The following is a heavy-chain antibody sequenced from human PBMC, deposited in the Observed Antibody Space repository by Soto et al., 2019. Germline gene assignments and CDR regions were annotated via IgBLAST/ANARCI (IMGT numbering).Heavy chain of an antibody. V-gene: IGHV3-30-3*01. CDR2: ISYDGSNK. D-gene: IGHD5-18*01. J-gene: IGHJ5*02. CDR3: ARDPSFRIQLWLQDWFDP. CDR1: GFTFSSYA. Sequence: GGSLRLSCAASGFTFSSYAMHWVRQAPGKGLEWVAVISYDGSNKYYADSVKGRFTISRDNSKNTLYLQMNSLRAEDTAVYYCARDPSFRIQLWLQDWFDPWGQGTLVTVSS.